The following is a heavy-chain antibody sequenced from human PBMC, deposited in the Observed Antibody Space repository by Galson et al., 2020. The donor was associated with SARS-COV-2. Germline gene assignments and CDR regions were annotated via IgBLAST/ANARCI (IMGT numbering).Heavy chain of an antibody. V-gene: IGHV3-11*01. CDR1: GFTFSDYY. CDR3: AKRTGYSSGKNWFDP. J-gene: IGHJ5*02. Sequence: GGSLRLSCAASGFTFSDYYMSWIHQAPGKGLEWVSYISSSGSTIYYADSVKGRFTISRDNAKNSLYLQMNSLRAEDTAVYYCAKRTGYSSGKNWFDPWGQGTLVTVSS. D-gene: IGHD6-19*01. CDR2: ISSSGSTI.